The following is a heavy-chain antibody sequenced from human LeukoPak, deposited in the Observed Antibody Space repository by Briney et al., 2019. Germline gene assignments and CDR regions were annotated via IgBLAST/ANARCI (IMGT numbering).Heavy chain of an antibody. V-gene: IGHV1-2*02. D-gene: IGHD6-19*01. CDR1: GYTFTGYY. CDR3: ARGLRYSSGWYWFDP. J-gene: IGHJ5*02. CDR2: INPNSGGT. Sequence: ASVEVSCKASGYTFTGYYMHWVRQAPGQGLEWMGWINPNSGGTNYAQKFQGRVTMTRDTSISTAYMELSRLRSDDTAVYYCARGLRYSSGWYWFDPWGQGTLVTVSS.